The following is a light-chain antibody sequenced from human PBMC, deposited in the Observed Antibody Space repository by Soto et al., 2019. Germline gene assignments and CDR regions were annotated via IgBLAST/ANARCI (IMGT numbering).Light chain of an antibody. Sequence: EFVLTHSPATLSLSPGERATLSCRASQSIRTSLAWYQQKPGQAPRLVIFDASNRANGVPARFGGSGSGTDFTLTINSLEPEDFAVYYCQQRNVWPPITFGQGTRLEIK. V-gene: IGKV3-11*01. CDR1: QSIRTS. CDR3: QQRNVWPPIT. J-gene: IGKJ5*01. CDR2: DAS.